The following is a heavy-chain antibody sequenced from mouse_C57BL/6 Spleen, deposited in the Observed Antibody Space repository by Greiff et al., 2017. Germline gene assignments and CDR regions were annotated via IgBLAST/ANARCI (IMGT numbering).Heavy chain of an antibody. CDR1: GFTFTDYY. J-gene: IGHJ1*03. CDR3: ARIGDFNRYFDV. V-gene: IGHV7-3*01. Sequence: EVQVVESGGGLVQPGGSLSLSCAASGFTFTDYYMSWVRQPPGKALEWLGFIRNKANGYTTEYSASVKGRFTISRDNSQSILYLQMNALRAEDSATYYCARIGDFNRYFDVWGTGTTVTVSS. CDR2: IRNKANGYTT. D-gene: IGHD2-14*01.